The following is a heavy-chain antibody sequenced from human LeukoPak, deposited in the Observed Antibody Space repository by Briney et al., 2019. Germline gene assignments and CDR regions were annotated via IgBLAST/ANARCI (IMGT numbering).Heavy chain of an antibody. CDR1: GGSFSGYY. CDR2: INLSGST. D-gene: IGHD2-15*01. CDR3: ASASIAALDY. J-gene: IGHJ4*02. Sequence: SETLSLTCAVYGGSFSGYYWSWIRQPPGKGLEWIGEINLSGSTNYNPSLKSRVTISVDTSKNQFSLKLSSVTAADTAVYYCASASIAALDYWGQGTLVTVSS. V-gene: IGHV4-34*01.